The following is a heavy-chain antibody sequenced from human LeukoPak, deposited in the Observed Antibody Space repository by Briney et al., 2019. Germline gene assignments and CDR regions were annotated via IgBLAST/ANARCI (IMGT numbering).Heavy chain of an antibody. J-gene: IGHJ4*02. CDR1: GGSISSSNW. D-gene: IGHD2-2*01. CDR3: AKMFNADVYFEY. V-gene: IGHV4-4*02. Sequence: SETLSLTCAVSGGSISSSNWWSWVRQPPGKGLEWIGEIYHSGSTNYNPSLKSRVTISVDKSKNQFSLKLSSVTAADTAVYYCAKMFNADVYFEYWGQGILVTVSS. CDR2: IYHSGST.